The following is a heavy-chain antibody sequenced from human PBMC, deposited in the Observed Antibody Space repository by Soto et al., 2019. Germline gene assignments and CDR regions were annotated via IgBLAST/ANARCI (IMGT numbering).Heavy chain of an antibody. CDR1: GFTVSSNY. CDR3: ARDHGYDYVRADY. Sequence: GGSLRLSCAASGFTVSSNYMSWVRQAPGKGLEWVSVIYSGGSTYYADSVKGRFTISRDNSKNTLYLQMNSLRAEDTAVYYCARDHGYDYVRADYWGQGTLVTVSS. D-gene: IGHD5-12*01. V-gene: IGHV3-66*01. CDR2: IYSGGST. J-gene: IGHJ4*02.